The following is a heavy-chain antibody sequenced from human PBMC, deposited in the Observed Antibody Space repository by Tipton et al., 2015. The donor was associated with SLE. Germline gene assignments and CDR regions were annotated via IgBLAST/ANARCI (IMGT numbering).Heavy chain of an antibody. Sequence: GSLRLSCTVSGGSISSSSYYWGWIRQPPGKGLEWIGSIYYSGSTYYNPSLKSRVTISVDTSKNQFSLKLGSVTAADTAVYYCARDPNWGSVDYWGQGTLVTVSS. CDR3: ARDPNWGSVDY. CDR1: GGSISSSSYY. CDR2: IYYSGST. V-gene: IGHV4-39*02. J-gene: IGHJ4*02. D-gene: IGHD7-27*01.